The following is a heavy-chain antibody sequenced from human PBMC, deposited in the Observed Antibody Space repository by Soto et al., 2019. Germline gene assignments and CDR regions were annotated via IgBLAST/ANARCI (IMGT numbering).Heavy chain of an antibody. V-gene: IGHV3-23*01. CDR3: AKDLVDYIWGSYRYSDY. D-gene: IGHD3-16*02. CDR2: ISGSGGST. CDR1: GFTFSSYA. J-gene: IGHJ4*02. Sequence: PGGSLRLSCAASGFTFSSYAMSWVRQAPGKGLEWVSAISGSGGSTYYADSVKGRFTISRDNSKNTLYLQMNSLRAEDTAVYYCAKDLVDYIWGSYRYSDYWGQGTLVTVSS.